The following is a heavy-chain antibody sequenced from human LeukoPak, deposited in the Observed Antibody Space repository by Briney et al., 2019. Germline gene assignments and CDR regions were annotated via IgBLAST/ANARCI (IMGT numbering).Heavy chain of an antibody. V-gene: IGHV4-61*02. CDR3: ARDIGYCSGGSCYPFDY. CDR2: IYTSGST. J-gene: IGHJ4*02. Sequence: PSETLSLTCTVSGGSISSGSYYWSWIRQPAGKGLEWIGRIYTSGSTNYNPSLKSRVTMSVDTSKNQFSLKLSSVTAADTAVYYCARDIGYCSGGSCYPFDYWGQGTLVTVSS. CDR1: GGSISSGSYY. D-gene: IGHD2-15*01.